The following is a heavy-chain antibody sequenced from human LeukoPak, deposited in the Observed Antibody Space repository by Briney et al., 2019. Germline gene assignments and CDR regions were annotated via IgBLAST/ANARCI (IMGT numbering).Heavy chain of an antibody. CDR2: ITNSGNSK. Sequence: PGGSLRLSCAASEFTFSSYSMNWVRQAPGKGLEWVSYITNSGNSKSYADSVKGRFTISRDNTKNTLYLQMNSLRAEDTAVYYCARGRGCSSTSCYKTAYYFDYWGQGTLVTVSS. CDR1: EFTFSSYS. CDR3: ARGRGCSSTSCYKTAYYFDY. J-gene: IGHJ4*02. D-gene: IGHD2-2*02. V-gene: IGHV3-48*01.